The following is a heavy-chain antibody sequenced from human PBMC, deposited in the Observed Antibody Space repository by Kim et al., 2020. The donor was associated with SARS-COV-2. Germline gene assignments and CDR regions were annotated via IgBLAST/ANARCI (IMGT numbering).Heavy chain of an antibody. CDR3: ARPLLFGDAFDI. Sequence: GGSLRLSCAASGFTFATYGMSWVRQVPGKGLEWVSGIRWNGDSTGYADSVKGRFSISRDNAKNTLYLQMNSLRAEDTDLYYCARPLLFGDAFDIWGQGT. J-gene: IGHJ3*02. CDR1: GFTFATYG. CDR2: IRWNGDST. D-gene: IGHD3-16*01. V-gene: IGHV3-20*04.